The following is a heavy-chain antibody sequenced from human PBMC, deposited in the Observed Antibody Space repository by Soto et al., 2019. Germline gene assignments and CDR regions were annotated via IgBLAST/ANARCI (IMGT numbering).Heavy chain of an antibody. D-gene: IGHD6-13*01. CDR3: VRGPPRTVAAGAHFDY. V-gene: IGHV1-18*04. Sequence: QVQLVQSGAEMKKPGASVRVSCTASGYIFTTYGISWVRQAPGQGLEWMGWISTYNGNTIYAQNLQGRVTVTTDTSTSTAYMELRSLRSDDTAVYYCVRGPPRTVAAGAHFDYWGQGTLVTVSS. J-gene: IGHJ4*02. CDR2: ISTYNGNT. CDR1: GYIFTTYG.